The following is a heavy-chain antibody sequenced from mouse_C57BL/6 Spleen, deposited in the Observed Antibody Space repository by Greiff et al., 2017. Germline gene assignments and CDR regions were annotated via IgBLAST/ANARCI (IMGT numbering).Heavy chain of an antibody. CDR3: ARGYLWFAY. CDR2: IHPNSGST. Sequence: QVHVKQPGAELVKPGASVKLSCKASGYTFTSYWMHWVKQRPGQGLEWIGMIHPNSGSTNYNEKFKSKATLTVDKSSSTAYMQLSSLTSEDSAVYYCARGYLWFAYWGQGTLVTVSA. D-gene: IGHD5-1-1*01. J-gene: IGHJ3*01. CDR1: GYTFTSYW. V-gene: IGHV1-64*01.